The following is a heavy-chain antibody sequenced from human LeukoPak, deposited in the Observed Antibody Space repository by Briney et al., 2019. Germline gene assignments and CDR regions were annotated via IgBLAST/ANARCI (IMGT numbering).Heavy chain of an antibody. Sequence: SETLSLTCTVPGGSISSYYWSWIRQPPGKGLEWSGYIYYSGSTNYNPSLKSRVTISVDTSKNQFSLKLSSVTAADTAVYYCARSDGDGGNPFDYWGQGTLVTVSS. V-gene: IGHV4-59*08. CDR1: GGSISSYY. CDR2: IYYSGST. J-gene: IGHJ4*02. CDR3: ARSDGDGGNPFDY. D-gene: IGHD4-23*01.